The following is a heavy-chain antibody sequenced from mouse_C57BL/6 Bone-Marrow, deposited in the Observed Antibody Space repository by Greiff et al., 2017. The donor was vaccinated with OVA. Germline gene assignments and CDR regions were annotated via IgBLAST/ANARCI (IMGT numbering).Heavy chain of an antibody. J-gene: IGHJ2*01. CDR1: GYTFTDYY. CDR2: IYPGSGNT. CDR3: ARTGYYGDYFDY. Sequence: VKLQESGAELVRPGASVKLSCKASGYTFTDYYINWVKQRPGQGLEWIARIYPGSGNTYYNEKFKGKATLTAEKSSSTAYMQLSSLTSEDSAVYFCARTGYYGDYFDYWGQGTTLTVSS. V-gene: IGHV1-76*01. D-gene: IGHD1-1*01.